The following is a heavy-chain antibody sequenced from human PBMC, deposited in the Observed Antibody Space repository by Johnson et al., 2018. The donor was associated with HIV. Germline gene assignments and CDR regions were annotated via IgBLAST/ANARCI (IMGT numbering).Heavy chain of an antibody. CDR3: ARHKAVADAFDI. CDR2: IYSGGST. V-gene: IGHV3-53*01. D-gene: IGHD6-19*01. Sequence: MLLVESGGGLIQPGGSLRLSCAASRFSVSSNYMNWVRQAPGKGLEWVSVIYSGGSTYYADSVKGRFTISRDNSNNTLYLQMNSLRAEDTAVYYCARHKAVADAFDIWGQGTVVTVSS. CDR1: RFSVSSNY. J-gene: IGHJ3*02.